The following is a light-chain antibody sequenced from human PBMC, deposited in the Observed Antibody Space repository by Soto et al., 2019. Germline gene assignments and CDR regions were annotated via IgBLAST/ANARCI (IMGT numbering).Light chain of an antibody. V-gene: IGKV3-15*01. CDR3: QHFNIWPYT. CDR1: QSVSSN. J-gene: IGKJ2*01. CDR2: DAS. Sequence: EIVMTQSPVTLSVSPGERATLSCRASQSVSSNLAWYQQKPGQAPRLLIYDASTRATGIPARFSGSGSGTEFTLTISSLQSEDFEIYYCQHFNIWPYTFGQGT.